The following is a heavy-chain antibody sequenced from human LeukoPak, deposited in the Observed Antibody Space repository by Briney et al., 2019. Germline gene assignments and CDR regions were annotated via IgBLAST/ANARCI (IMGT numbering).Heavy chain of an antibody. CDR2: IYYSGST. Sequence: SQTLSLTCTVSGGSISSGGYYWSWIRQHPGKGLEWIGYIYYSGSTYHNPSLKSRVTISVDTSKNQFSLKLSSVTAADTAVYYCARAGAYGGKDGEDYFDYWGQGTLVTVSS. J-gene: IGHJ4*02. V-gene: IGHV4-31*03. D-gene: IGHD4-23*01. CDR1: GGSISSGGYY. CDR3: ARAGAYGGKDGEDYFDY.